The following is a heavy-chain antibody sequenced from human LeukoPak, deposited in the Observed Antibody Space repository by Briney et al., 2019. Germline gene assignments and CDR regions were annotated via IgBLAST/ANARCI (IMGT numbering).Heavy chain of an antibody. CDR2: VSAYNGNT. J-gene: IGHJ4*02. Sequence: ASVNVSCKASGYTFTTYGISWVRQAPGQGLEGMGWVSAYNGNTNYAQRFQGRVTMTTDTSTGTAYMILRSLGSDDTAIYYCARDRGSTERPFDYWGQGTLVAVSS. V-gene: IGHV1-18*04. CDR1: GYTFTTYG. CDR3: ARDRGSTERPFDY. D-gene: IGHD1-26*01.